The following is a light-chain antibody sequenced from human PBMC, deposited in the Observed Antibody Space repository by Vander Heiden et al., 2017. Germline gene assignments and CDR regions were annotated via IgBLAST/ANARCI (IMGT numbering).Light chain of an antibody. J-gene: IGKJ3*01. CDR1: QNIASD. V-gene: IGKV1-39*01. CDR2: AAS. Sequence: DIQMTQSPSSLSASVGDRIIITCRASQNIASDLNWYQQKSGKAPELLIYAASSLQSGVPSRFSGSGSGTDFSLTISGLQPEDFATYYCQQSYSVSGFNFGPRTKVDLK. CDR3: QQSYSVSGFN.